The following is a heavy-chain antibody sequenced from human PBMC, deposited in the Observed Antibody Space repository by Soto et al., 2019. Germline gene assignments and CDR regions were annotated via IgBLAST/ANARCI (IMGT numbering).Heavy chain of an antibody. V-gene: IGHV1-18*04. CDR1: GYSFTSYG. J-gene: IGHJ4*02. CDR2: ISGHNGNT. CDR3: ARHRFNYYDDTVYYYLDY. D-gene: IGHD3-22*01. Sequence: ASVKVSCKASGYSFTSYGISWVRQAPGQGPEWMGWISGHNGNTNHPQSLQGRVTMTTDTSRTTAYMELRSLRSDDTAVYYCARHRFNYYDDTVYYYLDYWGQGTLVTVSS.